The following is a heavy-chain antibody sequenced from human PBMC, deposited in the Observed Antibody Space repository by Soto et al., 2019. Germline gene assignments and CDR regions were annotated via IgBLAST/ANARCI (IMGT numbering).Heavy chain of an antibody. D-gene: IGHD2-15*01. CDR3: ARMHRSSQDSYYYYYGMDV. CDR2: IWYDGSNK. J-gene: IGHJ6*02. CDR1: GFTFSSYG. V-gene: IGHV3-33*01. Sequence: PGGSLRLSCAASGFTFSSYGMHWVRQAPGKGLEWVAVIWYDGSNKYYADSVKGRFTISRDNSKNTLYLQMNSLRAEDTAVYYCARMHRSSQDSYYYYYGMDVWGQGTTVTVSS.